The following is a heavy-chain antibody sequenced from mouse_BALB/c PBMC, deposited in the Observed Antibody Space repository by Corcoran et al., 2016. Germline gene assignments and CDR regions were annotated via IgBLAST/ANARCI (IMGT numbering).Heavy chain of an antibody. CDR2: INPYNGAT. CDR1: GYSFTGYY. CDR3: ARGALLRYFDY. D-gene: IGHD1-1*01. J-gene: IGHJ2*01. Sequence: EVQLQQSGPELVKPGASVKISCKASGYSFTGYYMHWVKQSHVKSLEWIGRINPYNGATSYNQNFKDKASLTVDKSSSTAYMELHSLTSDDSAVYYCARGALLRYFDYWGQGTTLTVSS. V-gene: IGHV1-31*01.